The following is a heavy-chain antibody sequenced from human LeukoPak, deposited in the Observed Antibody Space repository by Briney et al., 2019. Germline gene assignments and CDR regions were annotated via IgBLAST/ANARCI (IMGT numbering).Heavy chain of an antibody. V-gene: IGHV4-39*07. CDR2: IYYGGST. D-gene: IGHD5-24*01. J-gene: IGHJ4*02. CDR1: GDSISTSSYY. CDR3: AREMAKYDY. Sequence: SETLSLTCSVSGDSISTSSYYWGWIRQPPGKGLEWIGTIYYGGSTYYNPSLTSRVTISVDTSKNQFSLKLSSVTAADTAVYYCAREMAKYDYWGQGTLVTVSS.